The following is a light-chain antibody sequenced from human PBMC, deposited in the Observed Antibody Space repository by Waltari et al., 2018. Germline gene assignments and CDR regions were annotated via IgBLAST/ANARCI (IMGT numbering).Light chain of an antibody. CDR2: QVS. Sequence: EVVMIQSPLSLSITPGQPASISCRSSKTLVHGNGNTYLSWYRQKPGQPQRILIYQVSNRYSGVPDRFSGSGAGTDCTLKISRVEAEDIGLYYCGQGAHLPVTFGPGTKVDIK. CDR3: GQGAHLPVT. V-gene: IGKV2-30*02. J-gene: IGKJ3*01. CDR1: KTLVHGNGNTY.